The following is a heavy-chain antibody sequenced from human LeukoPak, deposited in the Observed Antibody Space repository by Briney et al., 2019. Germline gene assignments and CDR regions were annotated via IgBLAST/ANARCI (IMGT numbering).Heavy chain of an antibody. CDR1: GFIFSSYS. CDR3: ARPLQGSYAMDV. Sequence: PGGSLRLSCAASGFIFSSYSMSWVRRAPGKGLEWVASISSSSNYIRYADSMKGRVTISRDNAKNSLYLQMDSLRVDDTAVYYCARPLQGSYAMDVWGLGTTVIVSS. V-gene: IGHV3-21*06. J-gene: IGHJ6*02. CDR2: ISSSSNYI.